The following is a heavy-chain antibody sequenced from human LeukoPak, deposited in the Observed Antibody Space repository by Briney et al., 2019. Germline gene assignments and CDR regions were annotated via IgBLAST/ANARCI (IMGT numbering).Heavy chain of an antibody. CDR1: GFTFDDYA. V-gene: IGHV3-74*01. CDR2: ISSDGSST. J-gene: IGHJ2*01. CDR3: ARAGGYPYWYFDL. D-gene: IGHD6-25*01. Sequence: GGSLRLSCAASGFTFDDYAMHWVRQAPGKGLVWVSHISSDGSSTTYADSMKGQFTISRDTAKNTLFLQMNSLRAEDTAVYYCARAGGYPYWYFDLWGRGTLVTVSS.